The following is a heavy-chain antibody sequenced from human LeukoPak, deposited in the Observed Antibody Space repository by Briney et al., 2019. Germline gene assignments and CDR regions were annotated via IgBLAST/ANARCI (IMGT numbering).Heavy chain of an antibody. V-gene: IGHV3-30-3*01. J-gene: IGHJ4*02. CDR1: GFTFSSYA. CDR2: ISYDGSNK. Sequence: PGGSLRLSCAASGFTFSSYAMHWVRQAPGKGLEWVAVISYDGSNKYYADSVKGRFTISRDNSKNTLYLQMNSLRAEDTAVYYCARTYYDFWSGSYYFDYWGQGTLVTVSS. D-gene: IGHD3-3*01. CDR3: ARTYYDFWSGSYYFDY.